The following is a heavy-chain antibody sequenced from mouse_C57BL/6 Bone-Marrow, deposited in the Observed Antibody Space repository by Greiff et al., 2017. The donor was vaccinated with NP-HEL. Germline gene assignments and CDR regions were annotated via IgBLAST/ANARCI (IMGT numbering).Heavy chain of an antibody. CDR1: GYAFSSSW. CDR3: AREVLRYFDY. V-gene: IGHV1-82*01. J-gene: IGHJ2*01. CDR2: IYPGDGDT. D-gene: IGHD1-1*01. Sequence: QVQLKQSGPELVKPGASVKISCKASGYAFSSSWMNWVKQRPGKGLEWIGRIYPGDGDTNYNGKFKGKATLTADKSSSTAYKQLSSLTSEDSAVYFCAREVLRYFDYWGQGTTLTVTS.